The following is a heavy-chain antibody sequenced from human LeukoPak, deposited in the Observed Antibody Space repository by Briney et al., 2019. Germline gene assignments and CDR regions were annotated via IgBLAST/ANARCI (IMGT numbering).Heavy chain of an antibody. Sequence: PGGSLRLSCAASGFTFSTYAMTWVRQAPGKGLEWVSSITGSGDGTSAADSVKGRFTISRDNSKNTLYLQMNSLRAEDTAVYYCAKDGLSGSYSSYCDYRAQETPVTVSS. CDR3: AKDGLSGSYSSYCDY. D-gene: IGHD1-26*01. J-gene: IGHJ4*02. CDR1: GFTFSTYA. CDR2: ITGSGDGT. V-gene: IGHV3-23*01.